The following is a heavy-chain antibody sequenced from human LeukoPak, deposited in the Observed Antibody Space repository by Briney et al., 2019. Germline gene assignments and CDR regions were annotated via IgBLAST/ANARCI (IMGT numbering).Heavy chain of an antibody. CDR1: GYTFTSYD. CDR2: IIPIFGTA. CDR3: ATLTMIVVVSNYYYGMDV. Sequence: SVKVSCKASGYTFTSYDINWVRQATGQGLEWMGGIIPIFGTANYAQKFQGRVTITADESTSTAYMELSSLRSEDTAVYYCATLTMIVVVSNYYYGMDVWGQGTTVTVSS. D-gene: IGHD3-22*01. V-gene: IGHV1-69*13. J-gene: IGHJ6*02.